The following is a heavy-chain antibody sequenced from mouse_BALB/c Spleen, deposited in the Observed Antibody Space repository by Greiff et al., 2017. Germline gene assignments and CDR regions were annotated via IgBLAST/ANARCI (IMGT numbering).Heavy chain of an antibody. Sequence: LVAPSPSLSITCTVSGFSLTSYGVHLVRQPPGKGLEWPGVIWAGGSTNYNSALMSRLSISKDNSKSKVFLKMNSLQTDDTAMYYCARDRYYYGSSYFFYAMDYWGQGTSVTVSS. J-gene: IGHJ4*01. CDR1: GFSLTSYG. D-gene: IGHD1-1*01. CDR2: IWAGGST. CDR3: ARDRYYYGSSYFFYAMDY. V-gene: IGHV2-9*02.